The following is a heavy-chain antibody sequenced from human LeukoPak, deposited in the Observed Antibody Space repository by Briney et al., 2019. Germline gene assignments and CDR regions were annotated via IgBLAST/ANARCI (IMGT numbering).Heavy chain of an antibody. CDR2: ISGSGGNT. V-gene: IGHV3-23*01. CDR3: AKGPYSSSQKYFRH. D-gene: IGHD6-13*01. J-gene: IGHJ1*01. CDR1: GFTFSSYA. Sequence: GGSLRLSCAASGFTFSSYAMSWVRQAPGKGLEWVSDISGSGGNTYYADSVKGRFTISRDNSKNTLYLQMNSLRAGDTAVYYCAKGPYSSSQKYFRHWGQGTLVTVSS.